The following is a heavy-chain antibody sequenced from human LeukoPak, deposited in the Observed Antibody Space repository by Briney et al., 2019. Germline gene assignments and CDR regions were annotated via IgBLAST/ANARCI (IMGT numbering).Heavy chain of an antibody. CDR2: IADDSTAT. D-gene: IGHD3-10*01. V-gene: IGHV3-23*01. Sequence: GGSLRLSCAASGFTFSSYGMNWVRQAPGKGLEWVSYIADDSTATYYPDSVKGRFTISRDNSKNTLSLLMNSLRAEDTAVYCCARGSFGTHWYFDLWGRGTLVTVSS. CDR3: ARGSFGTHWYFDL. J-gene: IGHJ2*01. CDR1: GFTFSSYG.